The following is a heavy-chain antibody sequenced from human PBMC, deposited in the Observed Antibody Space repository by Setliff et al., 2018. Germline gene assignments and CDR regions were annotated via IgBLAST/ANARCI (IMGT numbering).Heavy chain of an antibody. Sequence: SVKVSCKASGGTFGSSALSWVRQAPGQGLEWMGGIIPMFDTGIYAEKSQGRVTLSADESTSTVYMEMSSLRSEDTALYYCARGAYYYESSGLYGPDYYYYDMDVWGQGTTVTVS. V-gene: IGHV1-69*13. J-gene: IGHJ6*02. D-gene: IGHD3-22*01. CDR1: GGTFGSSA. CDR2: IIPMFDTG. CDR3: ARGAYYYESSGLYGPDYYYYDMDV.